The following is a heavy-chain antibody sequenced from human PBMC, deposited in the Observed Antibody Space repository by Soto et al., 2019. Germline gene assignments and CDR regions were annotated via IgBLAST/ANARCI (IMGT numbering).Heavy chain of an antibody. CDR3: ARAHAPTLPFDY. CDR2: IFHSGNA. V-gene: IGHV4-59*01. J-gene: IGHJ4*01. D-gene: IGHD2-15*01. CDR1: GGSIRNVY. Sequence: SETLSLTCTVSGGSIRNVYLSWSRQSPGKRLEWIGFIFHSGNAKYNPSLKSRVTISVDTSKNQFSLSLDSLTAADTAVYFCARAHAPTLPFDYWGQGTLVTVSS.